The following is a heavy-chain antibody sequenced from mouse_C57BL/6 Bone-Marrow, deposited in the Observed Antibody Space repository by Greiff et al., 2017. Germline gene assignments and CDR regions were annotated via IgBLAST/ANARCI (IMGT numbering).Heavy chain of an antibody. CDR1: GYTFTSYW. CDR2: IHPNSGST. Sequence: VQLQQPGAELVKPGASVKLSCKASGYTFTSYWMHWVKQRPGQGLEWIGMIHPNSGSTNYNEKFKSKATLTVDKSSSTAYMQLSSLTSEDSAVYYCARMCTTAVDQPDYWGQGTTLTVSS. V-gene: IGHV1-64*01. J-gene: IGHJ2*01. CDR3: ARMCTTAVDQPDY. D-gene: IGHD1-1*01.